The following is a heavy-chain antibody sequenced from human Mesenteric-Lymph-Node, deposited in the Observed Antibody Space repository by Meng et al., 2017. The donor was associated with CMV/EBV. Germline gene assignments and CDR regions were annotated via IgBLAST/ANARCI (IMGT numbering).Heavy chain of an antibody. Sequence: GESLKISCAASDFTISSYFMSWVRQAPAPGLEWVSVTYSGGSTYFADSVKGRFTVSRDNAKNSLYLQMNSLRAEDTAVYYCAREVGEHDYWGQGTLVTVSS. CDR3: AREVGEHDY. J-gene: IGHJ4*02. CDR1: DFTISSYF. V-gene: IGHV3-53*01. D-gene: IGHD3-16*01. CDR2: TYSGGST.